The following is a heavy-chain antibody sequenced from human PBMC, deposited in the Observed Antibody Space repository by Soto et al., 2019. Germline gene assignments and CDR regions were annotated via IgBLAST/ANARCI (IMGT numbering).Heavy chain of an antibody. V-gene: IGHV4-59*01. J-gene: IGHJ6*03. CDR1: GGSISYYY. CDR3: AREGFGLVGFNYYYMDV. Sequence: QVQLQESGPGLVKPSETLSLTCAVSGGSISYYYWSWIRQYPGKGLEWIGYIQDTGTTKYNPSLKRRVTISVDTSKSLFSLNLSSVTAADTAVYYCAREGFGLVGFNYYYMDVWGKGTTVTVSS. D-gene: IGHD3-10*01. CDR2: IQDTGTT.